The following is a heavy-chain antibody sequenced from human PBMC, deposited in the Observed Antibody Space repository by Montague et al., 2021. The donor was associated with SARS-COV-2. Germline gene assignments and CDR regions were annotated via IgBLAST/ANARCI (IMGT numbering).Heavy chain of an antibody. CDR3: ARDRGWQSYDS. J-gene: IGHJ4*02. CDR1: GFTLRGYW. Sequence: SLRLSRAASGFTLRGYWMTWVRQAPGKGLEWVASINRDGTEESYVDSVRGRFTISRDNAQNSLFLQINRLRVEDTAVYYCARDRGWQSYDSWGQGTLVIVSS. CDR2: INRDGTEE. D-gene: IGHD6-19*01. V-gene: IGHV3-7*01.